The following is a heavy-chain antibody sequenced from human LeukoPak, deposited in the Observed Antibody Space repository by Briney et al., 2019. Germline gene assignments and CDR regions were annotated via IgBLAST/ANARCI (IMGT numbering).Heavy chain of an antibody. CDR3: ARDHRYAFDN. Sequence: PGGSLRLSCAASGFNFIDYGMNWVRQAPGKGLEWISYIGISSGNTKYADSVKGRFTISRDKARNSLYLQMNSLRVEDTAVYYCARDHRYAFDNWGHGTLVTVSS. V-gene: IGHV3-48*01. CDR1: GFNFIDYG. CDR2: IGISSGNT. D-gene: IGHD5-12*01. J-gene: IGHJ4*01.